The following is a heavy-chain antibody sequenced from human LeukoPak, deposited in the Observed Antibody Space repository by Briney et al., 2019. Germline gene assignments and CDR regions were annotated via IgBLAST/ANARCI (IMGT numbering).Heavy chain of an antibody. Sequence: ASVKVSCKASGYTFTSYGISWVRQAPGQGLEWMGWISAYNDNTNYAQKFQGRVTITADESTSTAYMELSSLRSEDTAVYYCARPLDSSVSNYYYYYGMDVWGQGTTVTVSS. CDR3: ARPLDSSVSNYYYYYGMDV. CDR2: ISAYNDNT. D-gene: IGHD3-22*01. V-gene: IGHV1-18*01. CDR1: GYTFTSYG. J-gene: IGHJ6*02.